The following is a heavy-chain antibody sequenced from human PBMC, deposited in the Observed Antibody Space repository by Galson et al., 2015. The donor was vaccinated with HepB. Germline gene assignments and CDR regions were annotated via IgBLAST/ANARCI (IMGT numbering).Heavy chain of an antibody. CDR3: ATDYDSSGYESYFQH. CDR1: GGTFSSYT. J-gene: IGHJ1*01. CDR2: IIPILGIA. V-gene: IGHV1-69*04. D-gene: IGHD3-22*01. Sequence: SVKVSCKASGGTFSSYTISWVRQAPGQGLEWMGRIIPILGIANYAQKFQGRVTITADKSTSTAYMELSSLRSEDTAVYYCATDYDSSGYESYFQHWGQGTLVTVSS.